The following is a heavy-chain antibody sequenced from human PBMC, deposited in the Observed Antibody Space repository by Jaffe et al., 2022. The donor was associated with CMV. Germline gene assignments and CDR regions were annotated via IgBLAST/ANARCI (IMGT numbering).Heavy chain of an antibody. CDR2: ISSSSSYI. J-gene: IGHJ2*01. CDR1: GFTFSSYS. V-gene: IGHV3-21*01. D-gene: IGHD3-22*01. Sequence: EVQLVESGGGLVKPGGSLRLSCAASGFTFSSYSMNWVRQAPGKGLEWVSSISSSSSYIYYADSVKGRFTISRDNAKNSLYLQMNSLRAEDTAVYYCARVFYDSSGYYWYFDLWGRGTLVTVSS. CDR3: ARVFYDSSGYYWYFDL.